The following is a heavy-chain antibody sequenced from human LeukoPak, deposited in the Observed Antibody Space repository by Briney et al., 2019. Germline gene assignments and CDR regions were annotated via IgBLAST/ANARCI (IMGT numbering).Heavy chain of an antibody. CDR1: GFTFSSYA. J-gene: IGHJ4*02. V-gene: IGHV3-23*01. CDR3: AKERYYYDSSGYLDP. D-gene: IGHD3-22*01. Sequence: GGSLRLSCAASGFTFSSYAMSWVRQAPGKGLEWVSDISGSGGRTYYADSVKGGFTISRDNSKNTLYLQLNRLRAEDTAVYYCAKERYYYDSSGYLDPWGQGTLVTVSS. CDR2: ISGSGGRT.